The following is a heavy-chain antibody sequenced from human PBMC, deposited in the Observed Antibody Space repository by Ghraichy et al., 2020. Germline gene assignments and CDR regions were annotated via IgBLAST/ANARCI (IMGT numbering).Heavy chain of an antibody. J-gene: IGHJ3*02. CDR1: GGSISSYY. CDR2: IYYSGST. D-gene: IGHD3-10*01. CDR3: ARDLWFGELEHAFDI. V-gene: IGHV4-59*01. Sequence: SETLSLTCTVSGGSISSYYWSWIRQPPGKGLEWIGYIYYSGSTNYNPSLKSRVTISVDTSKNQFSLKLSSVTAADTAVYYCARDLWFGELEHAFDIWGQGTMVTVSS.